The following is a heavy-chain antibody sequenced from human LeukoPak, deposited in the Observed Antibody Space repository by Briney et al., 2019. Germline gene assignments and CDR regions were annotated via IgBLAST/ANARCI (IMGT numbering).Heavy chain of an antibody. Sequence: GASVKVSCKASGYTFTGYYMHWVRQAPGQGLEWMGWINPNSGGTNYAQKFQGRVTMTRDTSISTAYMELSRLRSDDTAVYYCARVQKATPGHFDYWGQGTLVTVSS. CDR1: GYTFTGYY. CDR3: ARVQKATPGHFDY. J-gene: IGHJ4*02. V-gene: IGHV1-2*02. CDR2: INPNSGGT.